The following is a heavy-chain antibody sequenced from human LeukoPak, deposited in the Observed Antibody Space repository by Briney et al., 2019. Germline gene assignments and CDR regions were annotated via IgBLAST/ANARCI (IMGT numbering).Heavy chain of an antibody. CDR2: IYPADSET. D-gene: IGHD2-8*01. V-gene: IGHV5-51*01. J-gene: IGHJ4*02. CDR3: ARATCVNGICYTLY. Sequence: GESLKISCKGSGFIFTGYWIVWVRQMPGKGLEWMGIIYPADSETTYSPSFQGQITISADRSSITAHLQWSSLKASDTAIYYCARATCVNGICYTLYWGQGSLVTVSS. CDR1: GFIFTGYW.